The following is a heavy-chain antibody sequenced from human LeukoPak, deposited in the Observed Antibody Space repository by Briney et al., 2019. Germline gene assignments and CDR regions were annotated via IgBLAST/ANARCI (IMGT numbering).Heavy chain of an antibody. V-gene: IGHV3-30-3*01. D-gene: IGHD3-3*01. CDR3: ARDSRPANYYDFWSGYYTYFDY. CDR2: ISYDGSNK. J-gene: IGHJ4*01. Sequence: PGGSLRLSCAASGFTFSSYAMRWVRQAPGRGLEWVAVISYDGSNKYYADSVKGRFTISRDNSKNTLYLQMNSLRAADTAVYYCARDSRPANYYDFWSGYYTYFDYWGQEPWSPSPQ. CDR1: GFTFSSYA.